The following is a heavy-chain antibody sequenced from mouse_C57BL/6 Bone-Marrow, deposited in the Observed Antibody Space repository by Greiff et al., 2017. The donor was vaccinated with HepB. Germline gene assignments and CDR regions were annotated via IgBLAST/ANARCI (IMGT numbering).Heavy chain of an antibody. CDR2: IYPGGGYT. Sequence: VQLQQSGAELVRPGTSVKMSCKASGYTFTNYWIGWAKQRPGHGLEWIGDIYPGGGYTNYNEKFKGKATLTAAKSSSPAYMQFSSLTSEDSALYYCAREYWYFDVWGTGTTVTVSS. V-gene: IGHV1-63*01. CDR3: AREYWYFDV. CDR1: GYTFTNYW. J-gene: IGHJ1*03.